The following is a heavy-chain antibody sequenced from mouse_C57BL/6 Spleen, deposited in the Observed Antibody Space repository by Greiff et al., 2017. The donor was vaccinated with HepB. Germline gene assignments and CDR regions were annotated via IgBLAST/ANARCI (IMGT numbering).Heavy chain of an antibody. J-gene: IGHJ3*01. CDR3: TINYSVRGAYAY. CDR1: GYSFTDYE. CDR2: IDPDTGGT. D-gene: IGHD1-1*01. V-gene: IGHV1-15*01. Sequence: QVQLQQSGPELVRPGASVTLSCKASGYSFTDYEMNWVKQTHVHGLEWIGVIDPDTGGTAYNQKFKGKAIRTADQSSSTAYMELHSLTSEDSAVYYCTINYSVRGAYAYWGEGTLVTVSA.